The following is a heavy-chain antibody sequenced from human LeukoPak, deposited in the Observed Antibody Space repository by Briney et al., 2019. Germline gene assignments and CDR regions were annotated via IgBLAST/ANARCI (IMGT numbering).Heavy chain of an antibody. CDR2: ISSSGSTT. CDR1: GFTFSDYY. CDR3: ASHGPNYYDSIYDY. V-gene: IGHV3-11*04. Sequence: PGGSLRLSCAASGFTFSDYYMSWIRQAPGKGLEWVSYISSSGSTTYYADSVKGRFTISRDNAKNSLYLQMNSLRAEDTAVYYCASHGPNYYDSIYDYWGQGTLVTVSS. D-gene: IGHD3-22*01. J-gene: IGHJ4*02.